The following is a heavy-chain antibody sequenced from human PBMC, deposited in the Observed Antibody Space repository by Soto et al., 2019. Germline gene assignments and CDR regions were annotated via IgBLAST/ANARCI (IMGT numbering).Heavy chain of an antibody. D-gene: IGHD3-22*01. CDR1: GGPLSSYA. CDR3: ARPRDYYDSSGYRSWFDP. CDR2: TITIFGTA. Sequence: SVKGSLKASGGPLSSYAIRWVRQAPGQGLEWMGGTITIFGTANYSHKFQGRVTITADKSTSTAYMELSRLRSEDTAVYYCARPRDYYDSSGYRSWFDPWGQGTMVTVSS. J-gene: IGHJ5*02. V-gene: IGHV1-69*06.